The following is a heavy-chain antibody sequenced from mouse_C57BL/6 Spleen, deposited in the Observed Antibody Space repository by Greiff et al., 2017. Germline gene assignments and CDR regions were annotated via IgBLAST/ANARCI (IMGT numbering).Heavy chain of an antibody. D-gene: IGHD1-1*01. V-gene: IGHV1-81*01. CDR1: GYTFTSYG. J-gene: IGHJ1*03. CDR2: IYPRSGNT. Sequence: QVQLQQSGAELARPGASVKLSCKASGYTFTSYGISWVKQRTGQGLEWIGEIYPRSGNTYYNEKFKGKATLTADKSSSTAYMELRSLTSEDSAVXFCARRAYGSSYPWYFDVWGTGTTVTVSS. CDR3: ARRAYGSSYPWYFDV.